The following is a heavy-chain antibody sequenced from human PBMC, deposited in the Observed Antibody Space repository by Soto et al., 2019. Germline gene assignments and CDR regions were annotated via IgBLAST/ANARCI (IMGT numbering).Heavy chain of an antibody. CDR1: GYSFITYG. J-gene: IGHJ4*02. CDR3: ARGPTDYYEKSGDYCLDY. Sequence: QVQLVQSGAEVKKPGASVMVSCKGSGYSFITYGMSWVRQAPGQGLEWVGWISTYNGNTKYVESLQGRVTMTTDTTTSTAYMELRSLRSDDTAVYYCARGPTDYYEKSGDYCLDYWGQGTLVTVSP. D-gene: IGHD3-22*01. V-gene: IGHV1-18*01. CDR2: ISTYNGNT.